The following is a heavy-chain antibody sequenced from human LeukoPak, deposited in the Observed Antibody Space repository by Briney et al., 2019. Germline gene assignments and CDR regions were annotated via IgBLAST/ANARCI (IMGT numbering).Heavy chain of an antibody. V-gene: IGHV3-43*02. CDR1: GFTFTNSV. J-gene: IGHJ3*02. Sequence: GGSLRLSCAASGFTFTNSVMSWVRQAPGKGLEWVSLISGDAGSTYYADSVKGRFTISRDNSKNSLYLQMNSLRTEDTALYYCAKDSGFDAFDIWGQGTMVTVSS. CDR2: ISGDAGST. CDR3: AKDSGFDAFDI. D-gene: IGHD6-25*01.